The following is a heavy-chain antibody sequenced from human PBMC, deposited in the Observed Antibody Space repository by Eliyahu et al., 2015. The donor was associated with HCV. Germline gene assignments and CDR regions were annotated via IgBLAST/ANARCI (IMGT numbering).Heavy chain of an antibody. J-gene: IGHJ4*02. D-gene: IGHD3-9*01. CDR1: GFTFTNXG. Sequence: QVQLVESGGGVVQPGRSLXLSCXASGFTFTNXGXPWVXQAPGKGLEXVAVXSYDGSNKYYADSVKGRFTISRDNSRNTLYLQMNSLRPEDTAXYYCAKDPAGDYDILTGYKYSGYFDYWGQGTLVTVSS. CDR3: AKDPAGDYDILTGYKYSGYFDY. V-gene: IGHV3-30*18. CDR2: XSYDGSNK.